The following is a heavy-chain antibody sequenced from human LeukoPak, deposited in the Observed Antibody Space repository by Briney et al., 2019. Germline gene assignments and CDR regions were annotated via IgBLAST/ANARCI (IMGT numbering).Heavy chain of an antibody. CDR1: GFTFSSYS. CDR2: ISSSSTI. Sequence: GGSLRLSCAASGFTFSSYSMNWVRQAPGKGLEWVSYISSSSTIYYADSVKGRFAISRDNAKNSLYLQMNSLRAEDTAVYYCASKGEWVPWGQGTLVTVSP. J-gene: IGHJ5*02. CDR3: ASKGEWVP. V-gene: IGHV3-48*01. D-gene: IGHD1-26*01.